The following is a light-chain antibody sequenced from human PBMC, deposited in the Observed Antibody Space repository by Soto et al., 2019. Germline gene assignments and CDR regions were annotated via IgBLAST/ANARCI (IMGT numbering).Light chain of an antibody. J-gene: IGKJ3*01. Sequence: DIQMTQSPSSLSASVGDRVTITCRASHSISSYLNWYQQKPGKAPKLLIYAVSTLQGGVPPRFSGSGSGTDFTLTISSLQPEDFATYYCQQSYNGPFTFGPGTKVEI. CDR1: HSISSY. CDR2: AVS. V-gene: IGKV1-39*01. CDR3: QQSYNGPFT.